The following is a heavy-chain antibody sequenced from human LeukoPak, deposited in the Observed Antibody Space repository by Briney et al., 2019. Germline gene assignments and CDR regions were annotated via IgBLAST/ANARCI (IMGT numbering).Heavy chain of an antibody. CDR2: ISAYNGNT. CDR1: GYTFTSYG. J-gene: IGHJ3*01. V-gene: IGHV1-18*01. D-gene: IGHD3-22*01. CDR3: ARDALYYYDSSPPDAFDL. Sequence: ASVKVSCKASGYTFTSYGISWVRQAPGQGLEWMGWISAYNGNTNYAQKLQGRVTMTTDTSTRTAYMELRSLRSDDTAVYYCARDALYYYDSSPPDAFDLWGQGTMLTVSS.